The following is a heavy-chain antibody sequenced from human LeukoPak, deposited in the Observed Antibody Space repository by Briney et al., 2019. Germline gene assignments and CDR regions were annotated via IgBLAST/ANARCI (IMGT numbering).Heavy chain of an antibody. CDR1: GFRFSIYW. J-gene: IGHJ3*02. D-gene: IGHD5-12*01. V-gene: IGHV3-7*01. Sequence: GGSLRLSCAASGFRFSIYWMSWVRQAPGKGLEWVANIKQDGSEKYSVDSVKGRFTISRDNAKNSLYLQMNSLRAEDTAVYYCARLVATIDAFDIWGQGTMVTVSS. CDR3: ARLVATIDAFDI. CDR2: IKQDGSEK.